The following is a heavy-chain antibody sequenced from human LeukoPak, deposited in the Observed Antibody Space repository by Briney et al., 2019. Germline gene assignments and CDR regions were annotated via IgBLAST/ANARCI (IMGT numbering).Heavy chain of an antibody. V-gene: IGHV3-7*05. CDR2: INQDGTTK. CDR1: GFAFSNHA. D-gene: IGHD4-17*01. Sequence: PGGSLRLSCEASGFAFSNHAMTWVRQAPGKGLEWVANINQDGTTKYYGDSVKGRFTVSRDNAKNSLYLQVNSLRADDTAVYYCATSVTSPGAFDIWGQGTVVTVSS. CDR3: ATSVTSPGAFDI. J-gene: IGHJ3*02.